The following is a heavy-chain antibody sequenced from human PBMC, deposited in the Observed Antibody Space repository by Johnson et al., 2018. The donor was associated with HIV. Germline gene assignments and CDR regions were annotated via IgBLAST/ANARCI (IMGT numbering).Heavy chain of an antibody. V-gene: IGHV3-33*01. Sequence: QLVESGGGVVQPGRSLRLSCAASGFTFSSYGMHWVRQAPGKGLEWVAVIWYDGSNKYYADSVKGRFTISRDNAKNSLYLQMNSLRAEDTALYYCARAYMSSGSYYDAFDIWGQGTMVIVSS. CDR2: IWYDGSNK. CDR1: GFTFSSYG. D-gene: IGHD1-26*01. J-gene: IGHJ3*02. CDR3: ARAYMSSGSYYDAFDI.